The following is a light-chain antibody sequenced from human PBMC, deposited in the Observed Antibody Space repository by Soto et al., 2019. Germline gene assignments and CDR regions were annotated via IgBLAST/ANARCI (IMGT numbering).Light chain of an antibody. CDR3: QQYGSSPDT. CDR1: QNVARNY. Sequence: ENVLTQSPGTLSLSPGESATLSCRASQNVARNYLAWFQQRPGQAPRLLIYDASTRATGIPDRFSGSGSGTDFTLTISRLEPEDFAVYYCQQYGSSPDTFGQGTRLEIK. CDR2: DAS. J-gene: IGKJ5*01. V-gene: IGKV3-20*01.